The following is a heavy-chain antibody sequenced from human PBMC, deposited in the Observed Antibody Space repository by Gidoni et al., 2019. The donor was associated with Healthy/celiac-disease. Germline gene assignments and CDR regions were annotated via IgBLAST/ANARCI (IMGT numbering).Heavy chain of an antibody. J-gene: IGHJ4*02. D-gene: IGHD6-13*01. CDR3: ARDVSYSSSWYSY. CDR1: GFPFSSYS. V-gene: IGHV3-30-3*01. Sequence: QVQLVESGGGVVQPGRSLRLSCAASGFPFSSYSMHWVRQAPGKGLEWVAVISYDGSNKYYADSGKGRFTISRDNSKNTLYLQMNSLRAEDTAVYYCARDVSYSSSWYSYWGQGTLVTVSS. CDR2: ISYDGSNK.